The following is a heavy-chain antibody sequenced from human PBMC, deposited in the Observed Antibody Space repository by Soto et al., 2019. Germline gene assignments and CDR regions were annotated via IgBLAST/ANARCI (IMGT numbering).Heavy chain of an antibody. J-gene: IGHJ4*02. CDR2: IYYSGST. V-gene: IGHV4-31*02. CDR1: YGNSSNRGYY. CDR3: ATSTS. D-gene: IGHD2-2*01. Sequence: LLPLCVRWTVSYGNSSNRGYYWSWIRQHPGKGLEWIGYIYYSGSTYYNPSLKSRVTISVDTSKNQFSLRLSSVTAADTAVYYCATSTSWGQGTLVTVSS.